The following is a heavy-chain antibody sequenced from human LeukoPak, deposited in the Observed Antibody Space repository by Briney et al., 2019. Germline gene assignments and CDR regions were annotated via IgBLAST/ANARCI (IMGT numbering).Heavy chain of an antibody. CDR1: GFTFSNYW. CDR3: ARHSNGWSEGTY. Sequence: GGSLRLSCAASGFTFSNYWMTWVRQAPGKGLEWVANIKQDGSEKSYVDSVKGRFTISRDNAKNSLYLQMNSLRAEDTAVYYCARHSNGWSEGTYWGQGTLVTVTS. CDR2: IKQDGSEK. V-gene: IGHV3-7*03. J-gene: IGHJ4*02. D-gene: IGHD6-19*01.